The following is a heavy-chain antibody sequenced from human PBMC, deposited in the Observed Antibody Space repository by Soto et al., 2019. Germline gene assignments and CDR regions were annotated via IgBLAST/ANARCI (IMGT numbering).Heavy chain of an antibody. V-gene: IGHV3-23*01. Sequence: PGGSLRLSCVASGLTFGSRAMSWVRQAPGEGLQWVSTITDTGGDAKYADSVRGRFVISRDNSKKTLYLQMTSLTAEDSAMYFCARGSTDSYPGSRIFDFRGRGTLVTVSS. CDR3: ARGSTDSYPGSRIFDF. CDR2: ITDTGGDA. CDR1: GLTFGSRA. D-gene: IGHD3-10*01. J-gene: IGHJ4*02.